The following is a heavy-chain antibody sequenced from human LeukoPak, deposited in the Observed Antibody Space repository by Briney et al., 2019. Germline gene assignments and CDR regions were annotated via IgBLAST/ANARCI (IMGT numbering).Heavy chain of an antibody. CDR2: IYTSGST. J-gene: IGHJ6*02. CDR3: ARWGNYYDSSGYSWDYYGMDV. D-gene: IGHD3-22*01. V-gene: IGHV4-4*07. CDR1: GGSISSYY. Sequence: SETLSLTCTVSGGSISSYYWSWIRQPAGKGLEWIGRIYTSGSTNYNPSLKSRVTMSVDTSKNQFSLKLSSVTAADTAAYYCARWGNYYDSSGYSWDYYGMDVWGQGTTVTVSS.